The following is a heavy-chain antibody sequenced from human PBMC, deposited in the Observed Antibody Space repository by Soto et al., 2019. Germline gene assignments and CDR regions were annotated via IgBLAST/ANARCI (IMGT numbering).Heavy chain of an antibody. CDR1: GFTFSSFW. V-gene: IGHV3-74*01. D-gene: IGHD2-2*01. CDR3: ARGGIPAAMSY. CDR2: INSDGSNT. Sequence: GGSLRLSCAASGFTFSSFWMHWVRQAPGEGLVWVSRINSDGSNTNYADSVKGRFTISRDNAKNTLYLQMNSLRAEDTAVYYCARGGIPAAMSYWGQGTLVTVSS. J-gene: IGHJ4*02.